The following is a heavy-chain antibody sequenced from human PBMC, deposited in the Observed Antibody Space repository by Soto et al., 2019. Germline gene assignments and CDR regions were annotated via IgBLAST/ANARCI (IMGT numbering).Heavy chain of an antibody. V-gene: IGHV1-2*04. Sequence: ASVKVSGKASGYTFTGYYMHWVLQAPGQGLEWMGWINPNSGGTNYAQKFQGWVTMTRDTSISTAYMELSRLRSDDTAVYYCARTVSCRPPYYSYGMDVWGQGTTVTVSS. CDR3: ARTVSCRPPYYSYGMDV. CDR2: INPNSGGT. D-gene: IGHD6-6*01. CDR1: GYTFTGYY. J-gene: IGHJ6*02.